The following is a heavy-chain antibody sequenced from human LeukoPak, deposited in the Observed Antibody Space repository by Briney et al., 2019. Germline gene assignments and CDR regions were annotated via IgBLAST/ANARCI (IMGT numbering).Heavy chain of an antibody. V-gene: IGHV1-2*02. D-gene: IGHD2-2*01. Sequence: GASVKVSCKASGYTFTGYYMHWVRQAPGQGLEWMGWINPNSGGTNYAQKFQGRVTMTRDTSISTAYMELSRLRSDDTAVYYCARDPAYCSSTSCRYYFDYWGQGTLVTVSS. CDR1: GYTFTGYY. CDR2: INPNSGGT. CDR3: ARDPAYCSSTSCRYYFDY. J-gene: IGHJ4*02.